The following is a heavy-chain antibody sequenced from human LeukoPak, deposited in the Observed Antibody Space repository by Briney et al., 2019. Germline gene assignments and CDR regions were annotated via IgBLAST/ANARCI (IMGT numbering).Heavy chain of an antibody. V-gene: IGHV1-2*02. D-gene: IGHD6-13*01. J-gene: IGHJ6*03. CDR2: INPNSGGT. CDR3: ARDRGIAAGSYYYYYMDV. CDR1: GYTFTGYY. Sequence: ASVKVSCKASGYTFTGYYMHWVRQAPGQGLEWMGWINPNSGGTNYAQKLQGRVTMTTDTSTSTAYMELRSLRSDDTAVYYCARDRGIAAGSYYYYYMDVWGKGTTVTVSS.